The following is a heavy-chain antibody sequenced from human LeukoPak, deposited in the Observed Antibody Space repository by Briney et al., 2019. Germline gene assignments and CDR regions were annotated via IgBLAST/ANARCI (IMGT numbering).Heavy chain of an antibody. CDR3: ARPLQRGIVGATFRRLGYAFDI. CDR2: ISAYNGNT. CDR1: GYTFTSYG. J-gene: IGHJ3*02. D-gene: IGHD1-26*01. V-gene: IGHV1-18*04. Sequence: GASVKVSCKASGYTFTSYGISWVRQAPGQGLEWMGWISAYNGNTNYAQKLQGRVTMTTDTSTSTAYMELSSLRSEDTAVYYCARPLQRGIVGATFRRLGYAFDIWGQGTMVTVSS.